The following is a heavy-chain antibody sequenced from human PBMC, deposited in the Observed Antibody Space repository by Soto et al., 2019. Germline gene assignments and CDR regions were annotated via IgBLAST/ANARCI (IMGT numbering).Heavy chain of an antibody. Sequence: PWGSLLVACVASGFTFKNFAMSWVRQAPGKGLELVSSITFNAGSTFYAGSVKGRFTISRDNSNNTLYLEMNNLRAEDTAVYFCAKRTTSGWYFHFSGGFDIWGQGTMVTVSS. CDR1: GFTFKNFA. V-gene: IGHV3-23*01. CDR3: AKRTTSGWYFHFSGGFDI. CDR2: ITFNAGST. J-gene: IGHJ3*02. D-gene: IGHD6-19*01.